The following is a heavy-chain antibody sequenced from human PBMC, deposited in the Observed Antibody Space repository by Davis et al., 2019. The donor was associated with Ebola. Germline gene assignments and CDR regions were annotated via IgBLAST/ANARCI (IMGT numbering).Heavy chain of an antibody. Sequence: GGSLRLSCAASGFTFSSYWTSWVRQAPGKGLEWVSVIYSGGSTYYADSVKGRFTISRHNSKNTLYLQMNSLRAEDTAVYYCARTDGYRFGWFDPWGQGTLVTVSS. CDR3: ARTDGYRFGWFDP. J-gene: IGHJ5*02. V-gene: IGHV3-53*04. D-gene: IGHD5-24*01. CDR1: GFTFSSYW. CDR2: IYSGGST.